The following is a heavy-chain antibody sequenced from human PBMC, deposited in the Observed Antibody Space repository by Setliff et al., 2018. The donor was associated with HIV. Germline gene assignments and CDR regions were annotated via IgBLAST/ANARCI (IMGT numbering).Heavy chain of an antibody. V-gene: IGHV1-3*03. CDR1: GYTFTSYA. J-gene: IGHJ4*02. D-gene: IGHD3-3*01. CDR3: ARGESSTIFGVLTLFDY. Sequence: ASVKVSCKASGYTFTSYALHWVRQAPGQRLEWMGWINAGNGNTKYSREFQGRVTITRDTSASTAYTELRSLRSDDMAVYYCARGESSTIFGVLTLFDYWGQGTLVTVSS. CDR2: INAGNGNT.